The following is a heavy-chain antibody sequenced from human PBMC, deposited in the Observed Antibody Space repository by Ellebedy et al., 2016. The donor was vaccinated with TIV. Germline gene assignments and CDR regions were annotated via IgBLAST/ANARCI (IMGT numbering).Heavy chain of an antibody. D-gene: IGHD3-10*01. CDR3: ASGFQ. J-gene: IGHJ4*02. V-gene: IGHV3-7*01. CDR2: LNQDGSVK. Sequence: GGSLRLSCAASGFTFSNYAMSWVRQAPGKGLEWVANLNQDGSVKYYVDSVKGRFTISRDNAKNSLYLQMNSLRAEDTAVYYCASGFQWGQGTLVTVSS. CDR1: GFTFSNYA.